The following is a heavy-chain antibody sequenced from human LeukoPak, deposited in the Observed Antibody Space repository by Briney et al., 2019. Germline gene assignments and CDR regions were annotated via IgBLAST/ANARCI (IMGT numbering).Heavy chain of an antibody. CDR1: GGSISSSSYY. CDR3: ATTQMYYYDSSGYGFDY. CDR2: IYYSGST. V-gene: IGHV4-39*01. D-gene: IGHD3-22*01. Sequence: SETLSLTCTVSGGSISSSSYYWGWIRQPPGKGLEWIGSIYYSGSTYYNPSLKSRVTISVDTSKNQFSLKLSSVTAADTAVYYCATTQMYYYDSSGYGFDYWGQGTLVTVSS. J-gene: IGHJ4*02.